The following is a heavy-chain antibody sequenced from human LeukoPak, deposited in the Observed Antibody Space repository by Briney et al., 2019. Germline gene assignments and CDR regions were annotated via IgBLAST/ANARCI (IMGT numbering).Heavy chain of an antibody. CDR2: ISSSGSTI. CDR3: ARVLEERPYYYDSSGYRGYYMDV. J-gene: IGHJ6*03. CDR1: GFTFSSYE. D-gene: IGHD3-22*01. Sequence: PGGSLRLSCAASGFTFSSYEMNWVRQAPGKGLEWVSYISSSGSTIYYADSVKGRFTISRDNAKNSLYLQMNSLRAEDTAVYYCARVLEERPYYYDSSGYRGYYMDVWGKGTTVTISS. V-gene: IGHV3-48*03.